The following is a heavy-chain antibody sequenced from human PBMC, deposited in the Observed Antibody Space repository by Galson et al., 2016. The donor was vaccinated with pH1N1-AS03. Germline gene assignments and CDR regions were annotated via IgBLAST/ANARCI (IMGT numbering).Heavy chain of an antibody. CDR3: ARRRSYYDFWSGYSDY. V-gene: IGHV3-64*01. Sequence: SLRLSCAASGFTFSDYAMHWVRQAPGKGLEYVSAISSDASGTYYANSVKGRFTISRDNSKNTVYLQIGSLRAEDMAVYYCARRRSYYDFWSGYSDYWGQGTLVTVSS. CDR2: ISSDASGT. D-gene: IGHD3-3*01. J-gene: IGHJ4*02. CDR1: GFTFSDYA.